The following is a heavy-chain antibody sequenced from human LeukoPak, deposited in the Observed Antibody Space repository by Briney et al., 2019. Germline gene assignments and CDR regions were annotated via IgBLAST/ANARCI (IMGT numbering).Heavy chain of an antibody. J-gene: IGHJ4*02. CDR2: IYYSGST. D-gene: IGHD3-22*01. V-gene: IGHV4-59*01. CDR1: GSSISSFY. CDR3: ARSGYYYDSSDYSRFDY. Sequence: SETLSLTCTVSGSSISSFYWSWIRQPPGKGLEWIGYIYYSGSTNYNPSLKSRLTISVDTSKNQFSLKLSSVIAADTAVYYCARSGYYYDSSDYSRFDYWGQGTLVTVSS.